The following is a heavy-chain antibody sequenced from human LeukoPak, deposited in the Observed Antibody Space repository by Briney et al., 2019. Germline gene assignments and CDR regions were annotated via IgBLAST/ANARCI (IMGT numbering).Heavy chain of an antibody. V-gene: IGHV3-48*03. Sequence: GGSLRLSCAASGFTFSSSEMNWVRQAPGKGLEWVSYISSSGGTISYADSVKGRFTISRDNAKNSLYLQMNSLRAEGTAVYYCARSGQHLFDFWGQGTLVTVSS. CDR2: ISSSGGTI. CDR3: ARSGQHLFDF. J-gene: IGHJ4*02. CDR1: GFTFSSSE. D-gene: IGHD6-13*01.